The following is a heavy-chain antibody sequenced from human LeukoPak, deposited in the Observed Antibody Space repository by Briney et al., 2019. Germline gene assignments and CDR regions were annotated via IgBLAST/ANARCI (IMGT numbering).Heavy chain of an antibody. Sequence: GASVKVSCKTSGYTFTNDYMHWVRQAPGQGLEWMGVINPGDGTTKYAQKFQGRVTMTRDTSTSTLYMELSSLRSEATAMYYCSKVGQLVFDYWGQGTLVTVSS. CDR3: SKVGQLVFDY. CDR1: GYTFTNDY. J-gene: IGHJ4*02. V-gene: IGHV1-46*03. D-gene: IGHD6-6*01. CDR2: INPGDGTT.